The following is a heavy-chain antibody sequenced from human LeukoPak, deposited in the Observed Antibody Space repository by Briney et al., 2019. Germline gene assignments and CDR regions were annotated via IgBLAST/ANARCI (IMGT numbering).Heavy chain of an antibody. D-gene: IGHD2-15*01. CDR1: GGSISSSSYY. CDR3: ARLLGSCYSVDY. J-gene: IGHJ4*02. CDR2: IYYSGST. V-gene: IGHV4-39*01. Sequence: SETLSLTCTVSGGSISSSSYYWGWIRQPPGKGLEWIGSIYYSGSTYYNPSLKSRVTISVDTSKNQFSLKLSSVTAADTAVYYCARLLGSCYSVDYWGQGTLVTVSS.